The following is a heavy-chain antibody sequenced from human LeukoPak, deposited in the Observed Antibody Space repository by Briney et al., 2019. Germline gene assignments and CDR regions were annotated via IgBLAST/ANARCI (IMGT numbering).Heavy chain of an antibody. J-gene: IGHJ6*02. CDR2: IKSKTDGGTT. CDR3: TTRNGDYSGMDV. V-gene: IGHV3-15*07. D-gene: IGHD4-17*01. CDR1: GFTFSNAW. Sequence: GGSVRLSCAASGFTFSNAWMNWVRQAPGKGLEWVDGIKSKTDGGTTDYAAPVKGRFTISRDNSKNTLYLQMNSLKTEDTAVYYCTTRNGDYSGMDVWGQGTTVTVSS.